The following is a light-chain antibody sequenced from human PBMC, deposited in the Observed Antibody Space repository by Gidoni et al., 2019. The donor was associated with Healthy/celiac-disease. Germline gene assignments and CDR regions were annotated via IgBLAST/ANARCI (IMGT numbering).Light chain of an antibody. CDR3: QQYKNWTLLT. V-gene: IGKV3-15*01. J-gene: IGKJ4*01. CDR2: GAS. Sequence: ELVMTQSPATLSVSPGERATLSCRASQSVSSNLAWYQQKPGQAPRLLIYGASTRATGIPARFSGSGSVKEFNLTISSLQSEDFEVDYCQQYKNWTLLTFGGGTKVEIK. CDR1: QSVSSN.